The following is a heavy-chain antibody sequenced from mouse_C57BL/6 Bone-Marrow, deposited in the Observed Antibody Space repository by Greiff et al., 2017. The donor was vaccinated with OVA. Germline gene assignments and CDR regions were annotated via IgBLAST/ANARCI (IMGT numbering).Heavy chain of an antibody. Sequence: QVQLQQPGAELVKPGASVKLSCKASGYTFTSYWMHWVKQRPGQGLEWIGMIHPTSGSTNYNEKFKSKATLTVDKSSSTAYMQLSSLTSEDSAVYYCARGTDYYPVAGDYWGQGTTLTVSS. D-gene: IGHD1-1*01. V-gene: IGHV1-64*01. CDR3: ARGTDYYPVAGDY. J-gene: IGHJ2*01. CDR2: IHPTSGST. CDR1: GYTFTSYW.